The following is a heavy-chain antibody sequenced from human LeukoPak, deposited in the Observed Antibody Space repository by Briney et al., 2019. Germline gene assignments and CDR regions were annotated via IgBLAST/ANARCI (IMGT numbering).Heavy chain of an antibody. D-gene: IGHD1-26*01. J-gene: IGHJ4*02. CDR2: IYYSGST. V-gene: IGHV4-39*07. CDR1: GGSISSSTYY. Sequence: SETLSLTCTVSGGSISSSTYYWGWIRQPPGKGLEWIGSIYYSGSTYYNPSLKSRVTISVDTSKNQFSLKLSSVTAADTAVYYCARGVRQSEWELLGYWGQGTLVTVSS. CDR3: ARGVRQSEWELLGY.